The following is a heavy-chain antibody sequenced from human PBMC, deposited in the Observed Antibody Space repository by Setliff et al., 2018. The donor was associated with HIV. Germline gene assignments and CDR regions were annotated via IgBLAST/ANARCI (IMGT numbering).Heavy chain of an antibody. Sequence: SETLSLTCTVSGGSISSGTYHWGWIRQPPGKGLEWIGSIYYSGSTYYNPSLKSRVTISVDTSNNQFSLKLSSVTAADTAVYYCASWGRARRANYNFWSGSSWFDPWGQGILVTVSS. CDR3: ASWGRARRANYNFWSGSSWFDP. D-gene: IGHD3-3*01. J-gene: IGHJ5*02. V-gene: IGHV4-39*01. CDR2: IYYSGST. CDR1: GGSISSGTYH.